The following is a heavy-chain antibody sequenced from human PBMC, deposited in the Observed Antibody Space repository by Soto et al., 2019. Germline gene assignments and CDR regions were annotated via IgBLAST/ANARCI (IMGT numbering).Heavy chain of an antibody. CDR1: GFTFSVSD. CDR3: AKPVSQAHFDY. Sequence: DVRVLESGGGLVQPGGSLRQSCAPSGFTFSVSDMTWVRQAPGKGLEWVSSISIRGDVAYYADSVKGRFTISRDNSKNTLYLQMSSLRAEDTAVYYCAKPVSQAHFDYWARGGLVTVSS. J-gene: IGHJ4*02. CDR2: ISIRGDVA. D-gene: IGHD2-8*01. V-gene: IGHV3-23*01.